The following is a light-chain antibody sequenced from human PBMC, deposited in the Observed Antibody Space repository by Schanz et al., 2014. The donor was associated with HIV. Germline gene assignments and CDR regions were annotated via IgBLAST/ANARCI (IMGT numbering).Light chain of an antibody. Sequence: DIQMTQSPSAVSASVGDRVTITCRASQDINNHLVWFQQKPGKVPKRLMYAASSLQSGVPSRFSGSGSGTDFTLTISSLQPDDFATYYCQQYTNYWTFGQGTKVEIK. CDR1: QDINNH. CDR3: QQYTNYWT. V-gene: IGKV1-17*03. CDR2: AAS. J-gene: IGKJ1*01.